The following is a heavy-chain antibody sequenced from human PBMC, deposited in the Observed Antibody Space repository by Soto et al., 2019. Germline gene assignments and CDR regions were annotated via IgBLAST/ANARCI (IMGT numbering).Heavy chain of an antibody. CDR2: ISAYNGNT. CDR3: ARATIVATMPYYYYGMYV. Sequence: ASVKVSCKASGSAFTSYGISWVRQDPGQGLEWMGWISAYNGNTNYAQKLQGRVTMTTDTSTSTAYMELSSLRSEDTAVYYCARATIVATMPYYYYGMYVWGQGTTVTVSS. V-gene: IGHV1-18*01. D-gene: IGHD5-12*01. CDR1: GSAFTSYG. J-gene: IGHJ6*02.